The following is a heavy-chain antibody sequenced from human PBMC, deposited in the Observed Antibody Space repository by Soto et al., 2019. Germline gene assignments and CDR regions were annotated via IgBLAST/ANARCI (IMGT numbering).Heavy chain of an antibody. D-gene: IGHD3-10*01. V-gene: IGHV1-2*02. CDR1: GYTFTGYY. CDR2: VNPISGDT. CDR3: AREEGFRITMDRGRWFDP. Sequence: ASVKVSCKASGYTFTGYYLHWVRQAPGQGLEWMGWVNPISGDTNYAQKFQDRVIMTRDRSITTVHMELSRLRSDDTAVYYCAREEGFRITMDRGRWFDPWGQGTLVTVSS. J-gene: IGHJ5*02.